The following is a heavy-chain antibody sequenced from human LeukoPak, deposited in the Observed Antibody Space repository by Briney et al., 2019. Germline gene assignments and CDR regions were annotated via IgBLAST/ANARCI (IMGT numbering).Heavy chain of an antibody. J-gene: IGHJ5*02. V-gene: IGHV1-2*02. CDR1: GYTFTDHY. Sequence: ASVKVSCKASGYTFTDHYIHWVRQAPGQGLEWMGWINPNSGGTKYAQKFQGRVTLTRDTSISTAYMELSRLRCDDTAVYYCARSYDFWSGPPFDPWGQGTLVTVSS. CDR2: INPNSGGT. CDR3: ARSYDFWSGPPFDP. D-gene: IGHD3-3*01.